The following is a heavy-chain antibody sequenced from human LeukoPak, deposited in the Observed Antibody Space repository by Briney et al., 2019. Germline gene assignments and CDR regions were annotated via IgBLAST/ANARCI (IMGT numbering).Heavy chain of an antibody. Sequence: GGSLRLSCVASGFTFSTYWMSWVRQAPGKGLEWVANIKQHGDEKYYVDSVKGRFTISRDNAKNSLYLQMNSLRVEDTAVYYCARAVWGEYSSPDWGQGTLVTVSS. V-gene: IGHV3-7*01. J-gene: IGHJ4*02. D-gene: IGHD3-16*01. CDR1: GFTFSTYW. CDR2: IKQHGDEK. CDR3: ARAVWGEYSSPD.